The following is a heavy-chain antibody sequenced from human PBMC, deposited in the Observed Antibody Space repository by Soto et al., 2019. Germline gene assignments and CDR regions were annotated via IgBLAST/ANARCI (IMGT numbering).Heavy chain of an antibody. CDR1: GGSISSGGYS. V-gene: IGHV4-30-2*01. Sequence: PSETLSLTCAVSGGSISSGGYSWSWIRQPPGKGLEWIGYIYHSGSTYYNPSLKSRVTISVDRSKNQFSLKLSSVTAADTAVYYCARGEYYYDSGGYRINWFDPWGQGTLVTVSS. D-gene: IGHD3-22*01. CDR3: ARGEYYYDSGGYRINWFDP. J-gene: IGHJ5*02. CDR2: IYHSGST.